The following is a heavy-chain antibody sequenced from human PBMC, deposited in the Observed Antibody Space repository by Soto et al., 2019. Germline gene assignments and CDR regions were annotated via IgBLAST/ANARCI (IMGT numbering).Heavy chain of an antibody. CDR2: ISGSGGVT. CDR1: GFKFSDYA. Sequence: PGGSLRLSCTASGFKFSDYAITWVRQAPGEGLEWVSVISGSGGVTYFADSVKGRFTVSRDNSKNTVFLQLNNVRAEDSAVYFCAKVLSYYYGWCDRWGLGSLVSVSS. CDR3: AKVLSYYYGWCDR. D-gene: IGHD3-22*01. V-gene: IGHV3-23*01. J-gene: IGHJ5*02.